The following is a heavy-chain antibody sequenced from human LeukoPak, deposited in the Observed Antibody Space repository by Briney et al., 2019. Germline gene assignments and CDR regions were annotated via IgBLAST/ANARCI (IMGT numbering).Heavy chain of an antibody. D-gene: IGHD2-21*02. J-gene: IGHJ5*02. CDR2: INDSGST. CDR1: GGSFSGYY. V-gene: IGHV4-34*01. CDR3: TAIGDTATLVTGPYNSFDP. Sequence: TSETLSLTCAVYGGSFSGYYWTWIRQPPGKGLEWVGEINDSGSTNYNTSLKSRVTITVDASKNPFSQALTTVSAADTAVQSCTAIGDTATLVTGPYNSFDPWGQGNLVTVSS.